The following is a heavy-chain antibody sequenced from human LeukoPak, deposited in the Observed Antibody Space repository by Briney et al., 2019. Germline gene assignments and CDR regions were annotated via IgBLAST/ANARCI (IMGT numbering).Heavy chain of an antibody. CDR2: INHSVST. J-gene: IGHJ4*02. D-gene: IGHD6-19*01. V-gene: IGHV4-34*01. CDR3: GRSGYSSGWYLIGFDY. Sequence: PPETLSLTSAVHGGSLRVYYWSGIPPPPQKGRGWMGEINHSVSTNYTPSPKSRVTTSADTTKKQLSLNQSSVTAADTRLYYSGRSGYSSGWYLIGFDYWGQRTLVTVSS. CDR1: GGSLRVYY.